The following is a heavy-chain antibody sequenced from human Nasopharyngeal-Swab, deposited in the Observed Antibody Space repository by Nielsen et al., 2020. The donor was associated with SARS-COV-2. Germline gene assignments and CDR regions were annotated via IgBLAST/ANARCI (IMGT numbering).Heavy chain of an antibody. CDR3: ARTGVPVYGMVVDY. CDR2: ISYEGSNK. J-gene: IGHJ4*02. Sequence: GRSLRLSGAASGFTFSTNAMPWVRQAPGKGLEWVAVISYEGSNKYYGDSVKGRFTISRYNSKDTLYLQMNSLRAEDTAVYYCARTGVPVYGMVVDYWGQGTLVTVS. V-gene: IGHV3-30*04. D-gene: IGHD5/OR15-5a*01. CDR1: GFTFSTNA.